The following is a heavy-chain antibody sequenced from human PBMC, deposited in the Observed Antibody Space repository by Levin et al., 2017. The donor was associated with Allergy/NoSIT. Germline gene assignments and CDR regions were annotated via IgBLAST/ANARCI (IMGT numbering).Heavy chain of an antibody. Sequence: LTCAAFGFTFSSYDMTWVRQAPGKGLEWVSAISAGGDTTYYAESVRGRFTISRDNSKFTVYLQMNSLRAEDTAVYYCANRQDSGGIHDTSGHNLCWGRGTLVTVSS. J-gene: IGHJ4*02. V-gene: IGHV3-23*01. CDR1: GFTFSSYD. CDR3: ANRQDSGGIHDTSGHNLC. CDR2: ISAGGDTT. D-gene: IGHD3-22*01.